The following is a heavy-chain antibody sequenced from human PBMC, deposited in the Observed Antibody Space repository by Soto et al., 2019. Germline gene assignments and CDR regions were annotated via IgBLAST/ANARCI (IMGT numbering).Heavy chain of an antibody. CDR3: ASRLYSSGYYGFLAH. D-gene: IGHD3-22*01. CDR2: INPSGGST. Sequence: QVQLMQSGAGVKQPGASVKVSCNACGYTLTSYYMNWVRQAPGQGLEWMGIINPSGGSTSYTQRFQGRVTLTRDTSTSTVYMELSSLRSEDTAVYYCASRLYSSGYYGFLAHWGQGTLVTVSS. J-gene: IGHJ4*02. CDR1: GYTLTSYY. V-gene: IGHV1-46*03.